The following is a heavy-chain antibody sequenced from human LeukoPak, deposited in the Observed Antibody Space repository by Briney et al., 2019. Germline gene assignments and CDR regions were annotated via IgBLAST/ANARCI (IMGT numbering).Heavy chain of an antibody. D-gene: IGHD2-15*01. Sequence: GGSLRLSCAASGFTFSSNWMHWVRRAPGKGLEWVSSISTSSSYIYYADSVRGRFTISRDNAKNSLYLQMNSLRAEDTAVYSCARGADGVSSNSRGWFDPWGQGTLVTVSS. CDR3: ARGADGVSSNSRGWFDP. CDR2: ISTSSSYI. J-gene: IGHJ5*02. V-gene: IGHV3-21*01. CDR1: GFTFSSNW.